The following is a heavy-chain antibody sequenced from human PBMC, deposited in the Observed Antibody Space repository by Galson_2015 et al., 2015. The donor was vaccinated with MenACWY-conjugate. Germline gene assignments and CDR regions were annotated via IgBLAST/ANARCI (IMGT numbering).Heavy chain of an antibody. V-gene: IGHV4-39*07. CDR1: GAPITSSDYF. CDR3: ARESSYCAGGTCGYF. D-gene: IGHD2-15*01. J-gene: IGHJ4*02. Sequence: TLSLTCTASGAPITSSDYFGSWIRQSPGKGLEWIGTVFYNGTTYYNPSLKSRVTISVDTSKHQISLNLHSATSADTAVYYCARESSYCAGGTCGYFWGQGALVTVSS. CDR2: VFYNGTT.